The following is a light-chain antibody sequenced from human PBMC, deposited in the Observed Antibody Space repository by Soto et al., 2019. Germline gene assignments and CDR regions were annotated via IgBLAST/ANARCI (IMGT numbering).Light chain of an antibody. V-gene: IGKV1-5*03. CDR1: QTISGW. CDR3: QSYNTYSRT. Sequence: DIQMTQSPSTLSGSVGDRVTITCRASQTISGWLAWYQQKPGKAPTLLMYKASTLESGVPSRFSGSGSGTEFTLTISSLQPDDFATYYCQSYNTYSRTFGQGTKVDIK. J-gene: IGKJ1*01. CDR2: KAS.